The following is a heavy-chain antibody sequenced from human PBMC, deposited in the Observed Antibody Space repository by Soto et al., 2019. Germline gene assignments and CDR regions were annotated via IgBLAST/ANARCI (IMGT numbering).Heavy chain of an antibody. J-gene: IGHJ6*02. D-gene: IGHD3-3*01. CDR2: ISAYNGNT. CDR1: GYTFTSYG. CDR3: ARGIWSGSPWTYYYGMDV. Sequence: GASVKVSCKASGYTFTSYGISWVRQAPGQGLEWMGWISAYNGNTNYAQKLQGRVTMTTDTSTSTAYMELRSLRSDDTAVYYCARGIWSGSPWTYYYGMDVWGQGTTVTVSS. V-gene: IGHV1-18*04.